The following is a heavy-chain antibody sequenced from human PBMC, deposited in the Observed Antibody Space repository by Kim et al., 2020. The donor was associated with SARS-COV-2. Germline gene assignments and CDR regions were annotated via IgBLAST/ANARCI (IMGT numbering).Heavy chain of an antibody. CDR2: ISAYNGNT. CDR3: ASGVRITMVRGVITGRYYGMDV. V-gene: IGHV1-18*01. Sequence: ASVKVSCKASGYTFTSYGISWVRQAPGQGLEWMGWISAYNGNTNYAQKLQGRVTMTTDTSTSTAYMELRSLRSDDTAVYYCASGVRITMVRGVITGRYYGMDVWGQGTTVTVSS. J-gene: IGHJ6*02. D-gene: IGHD3-10*01. CDR1: GYTFTSYG.